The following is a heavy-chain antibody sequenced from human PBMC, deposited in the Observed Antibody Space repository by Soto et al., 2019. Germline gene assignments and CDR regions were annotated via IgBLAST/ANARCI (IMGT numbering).Heavy chain of an antibody. CDR1: GYTFTNYY. Sequence: GASVKVSCKASGYTFTNYYMHWVRQAPEQGLEWMGIIYPSGGSTRNAQKFQGRVTMTRDTSMSTVYMELSSLRSEDTAVYYCARDFSGPMDYWGRGTLVTVSS. V-gene: IGHV1-46*01. D-gene: IGHD3-10*01. J-gene: IGHJ4*02. CDR3: ARDFSGPMDY. CDR2: IYPSGGST.